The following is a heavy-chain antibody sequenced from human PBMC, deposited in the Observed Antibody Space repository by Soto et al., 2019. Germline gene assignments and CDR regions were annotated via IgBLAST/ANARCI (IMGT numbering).Heavy chain of an antibody. V-gene: IGHV1-3*01. CDR3: ARVGDYYDSSVESGAFDI. D-gene: IGHD3-22*01. J-gene: IGHJ3*02. CDR1: GYTFTSYA. Sequence: ASVKVSCKASGYTFTSYAMHWVRQAPGQRLEWMXWINAGNCNTKYSQKFQGRVTITRDTSASTAYMELSSLRSEDTAVYYCARVGDYYDSSVESGAFDIWGQGTMVPSPQ. CDR2: INAGNCNT.